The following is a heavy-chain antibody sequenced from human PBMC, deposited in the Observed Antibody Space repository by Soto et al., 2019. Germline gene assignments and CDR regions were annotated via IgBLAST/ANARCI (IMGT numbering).Heavy chain of an antibody. CDR3: AKEGKLERHAFDI. D-gene: IGHD1-1*01. Sequence: VQLVESGGGVVQPGRSLRLSCAASGFTFSSYGMHWVRQAPGKGLEWVAVISYDGSNKYYADSVKGRFTISRDNSKNTLYLQMNSLRAEDTAVYYCAKEGKLERHAFDIWGQGTMVTVSS. CDR1: GFTFSSYG. V-gene: IGHV3-30*18. J-gene: IGHJ3*02. CDR2: ISYDGSNK.